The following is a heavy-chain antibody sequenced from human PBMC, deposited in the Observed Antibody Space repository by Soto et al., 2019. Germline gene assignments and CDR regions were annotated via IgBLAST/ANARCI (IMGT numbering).Heavy chain of an antibody. Sequence: GGSLRLSCAASGFTFSIFAMSWVRQAPGKGLEWVSGMGGSNDDTYYADFVKGRFTISRDNSKNTLFLQMNSLRAEDTAVYFCAKDRVNHNSVWDPFDIWGQGTTVTVSS. CDR2: MGGSNDDT. J-gene: IGHJ3*02. CDR3: AKDRVNHNSVWDPFDI. D-gene: IGHD1-20*01. CDR1: GFTFSIFA. V-gene: IGHV3-23*01.